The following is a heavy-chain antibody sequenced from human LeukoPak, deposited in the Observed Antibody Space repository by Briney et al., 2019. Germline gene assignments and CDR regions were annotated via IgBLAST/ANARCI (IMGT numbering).Heavy chain of an antibody. CDR1: GFTFDDYA. CDR2: ISWNSGSI. V-gene: IGHV3-9*01. J-gene: IGHJ4*02. CDR3: AKEVRQLLRPYYFDY. D-gene: IGHD2-2*01. Sequence: GGSLRLSCAASGFTFDDYAMHWVRQAPGKGLEWVSGISWNSGSIGYADSVKGRFTISRDNAKNSLYLQMNSLRAEDTALYYCAKEVRQLLRPYYFDYWGQGTLVTVSS.